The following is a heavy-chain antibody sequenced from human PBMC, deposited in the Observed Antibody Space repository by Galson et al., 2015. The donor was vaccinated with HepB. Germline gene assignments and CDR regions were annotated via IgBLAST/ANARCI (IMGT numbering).Heavy chain of an antibody. Sequence: SLRLSCAASGFTFSSYAMSWVRQAPGKGLEWVSAISGSGGSSYYADFVKGRFTISRDNSKNTLYLQMNSLRAEDTAVYYCATVALIWSGSEYYFDYWGQGTLVTVSS. D-gene: IGHD3-3*01. V-gene: IGHV3-23*01. J-gene: IGHJ4*02. CDR1: GFTFSSYA. CDR2: ISGSGGSS. CDR3: ATVALIWSGSEYYFDY.